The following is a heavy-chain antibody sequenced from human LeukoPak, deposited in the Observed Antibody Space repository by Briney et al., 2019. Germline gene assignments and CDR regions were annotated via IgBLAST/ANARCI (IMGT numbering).Heavy chain of an antibody. Sequence: SETLSLTCAVYGGSFSGYYWSWIRQPPGKGLEWIGEINHSGSTNYNPSLKSRVTISVDTSKNQFSLKLSSVTAADTAVYYCASLVDTAMSYWGQGTLVTVSS. CDR1: GGSFSGYY. J-gene: IGHJ4*02. CDR2: INHSGST. CDR3: ASLVDTAMSY. D-gene: IGHD5-18*01. V-gene: IGHV4-34*01.